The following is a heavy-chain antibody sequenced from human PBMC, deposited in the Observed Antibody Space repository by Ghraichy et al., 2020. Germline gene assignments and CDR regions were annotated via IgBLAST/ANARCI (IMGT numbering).Heavy chain of an antibody. Sequence: GGSLRLSCAASGFSVSNSYMSWVRQAPGKGLEWVSLIYSIGTTYYADSVKGRFTLYRDSSQNTLHLQMNSLRVEDTALYYCARDPLLGELRDVWGQGTSVTVS. CDR1: GFSVSNSY. CDR2: IYSIGTT. CDR3: ARDPLLGELRDV. V-gene: IGHV3-66*03. J-gene: IGHJ6*02. D-gene: IGHD1-26*01.